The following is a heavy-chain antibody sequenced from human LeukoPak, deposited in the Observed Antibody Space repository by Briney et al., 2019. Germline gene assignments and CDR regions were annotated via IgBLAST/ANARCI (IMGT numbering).Heavy chain of an antibody. V-gene: IGHV3-21*06. CDR2: FTSCSSYI. Sequence: FTSCSSYIYYADSVKGRFTISRDNARNSLFLQMDSLRAEDTAVYYCTGSLTMVRGDYWGQGTLVSVSS. D-gene: IGHD3-10*01. J-gene: IGHJ4*02. CDR3: TGSLTMVRGDY.